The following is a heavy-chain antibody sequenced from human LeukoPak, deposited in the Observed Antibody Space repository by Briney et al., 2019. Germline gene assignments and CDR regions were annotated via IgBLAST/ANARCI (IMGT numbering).Heavy chain of an antibody. D-gene: IGHD5-12*01. J-gene: IGHJ4*02. V-gene: IGHV3-9*01. CDR2: ISWNSDSI. CDR1: GFTFDDYA. Sequence: GGSLRLSCAASGFTFDDYAMHWVRQAPGKGLEWVSGISWNSDSIGYADSVKGRFTISRDNAKNSLYLQMNSLRAEDTALYYCAKDRRSYSGYDMDYWGQGTLVTVSS. CDR3: AKDRRSYSGYDMDY.